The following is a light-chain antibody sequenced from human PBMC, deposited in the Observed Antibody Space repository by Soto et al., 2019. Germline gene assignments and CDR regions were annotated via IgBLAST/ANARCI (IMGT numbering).Light chain of an antibody. CDR2: DAS. Sequence: EIGMTQSPATRSVSPGERATLSCRASQSVSSKLAWYQQKPGQAPRLLIYDASTRATGIPARFSGSGSGTEFTLTISSLQSEDFAVYYCQQSNNWPWTFGQGTKVDIK. CDR1: QSVSSK. V-gene: IGKV3-15*01. CDR3: QQSNNWPWT. J-gene: IGKJ1*01.